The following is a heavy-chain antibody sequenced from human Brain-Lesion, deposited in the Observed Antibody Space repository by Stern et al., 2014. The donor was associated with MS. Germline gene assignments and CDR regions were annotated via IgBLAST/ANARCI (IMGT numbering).Heavy chain of an antibody. V-gene: IGHV3-74*02. Sequence: EDQLVESGGGLVQPGGSLRLSCAASGSTFSNYWLHWVRQAPGKGLVWVSRVNNDGRRTSYADSVKGRFTMSRDNAKNTLYLQMNSLRVEDTAIYYCARGERWFDSWGQGTLVTVSS. CDR1: GSTFSNYW. D-gene: IGHD3-10*01. J-gene: IGHJ5*01. CDR3: ARGERWFDS. CDR2: VNNDGRRT.